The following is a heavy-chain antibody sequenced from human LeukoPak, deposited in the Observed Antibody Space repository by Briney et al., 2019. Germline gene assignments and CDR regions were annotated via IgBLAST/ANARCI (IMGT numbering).Heavy chain of an antibody. D-gene: IGHD4-17*01. J-gene: IGHJ4*02. CDR3: ARAAYGDYSHLDY. CDR1: RYIFTDYY. V-gene: IGHV1-2*02. CDR2: INPDTSGT. Sequence: AASVKVSCTASRYIFTDYYLHWVRQAPGRRLEWMGWINPDTSGTLYAQKFEDRVTMARDTSINTAYMELSSLRYDDTAIYYCARAAYGDYSHLDYWGQGTLVTVSS.